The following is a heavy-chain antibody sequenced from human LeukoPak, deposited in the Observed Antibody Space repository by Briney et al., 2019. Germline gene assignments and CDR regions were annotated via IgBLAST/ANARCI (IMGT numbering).Heavy chain of an antibody. CDR2: ISGYNGNT. Sequence: ASVKVSCKASGYTFTSYGIIWVRQAPGQGLEWMGWISGYNGNTNYAQKLQGRVTMTTDTSTSTAYMELRSLRSDDTAVYYCARDEGAKIAFHIWGQGTMVTVSS. CDR1: GYTFTSYG. D-gene: IGHD1-26*01. J-gene: IGHJ3*02. CDR3: ARDEGAKIAFHI. V-gene: IGHV1-18*01.